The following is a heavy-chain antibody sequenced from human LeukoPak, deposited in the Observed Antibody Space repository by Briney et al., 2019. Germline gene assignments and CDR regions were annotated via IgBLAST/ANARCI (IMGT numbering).Heavy chain of an antibody. D-gene: IGHD3-22*01. Sequence: GASVKVSCKASGYTFSSYYMHWVRQAPGQGLEWMGVFNPSGGSTSYAQKFQGRVTMTRDMSTSTVYMELSSLRSEDTAVYYCARDCYDSSGQRPHDAFDIWGQGTMVTVSS. CDR3: ARDCYDSSGQRPHDAFDI. J-gene: IGHJ3*02. CDR2: FNPSGGST. CDR1: GYTFSSYY. V-gene: IGHV1-46*01.